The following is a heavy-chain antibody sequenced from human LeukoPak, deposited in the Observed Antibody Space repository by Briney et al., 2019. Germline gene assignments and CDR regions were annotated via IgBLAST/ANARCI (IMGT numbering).Heavy chain of an antibody. J-gene: IGHJ4*02. CDR2: ISYDGSNK. D-gene: IGHD3-16*01. CDR3: ATGPYDLDF. Sequence: PGGSLRLSCAASGFTFSSYAMHWVRQAPGKGLEWVAVISYDGSNKYYADSVKGRFTISRDNAKNSLYLQMNSLRAEDTAVYYCATGPYDLDFWGQGTLVTVSS. V-gene: IGHV3-30-3*01. CDR1: GFTFSSYA.